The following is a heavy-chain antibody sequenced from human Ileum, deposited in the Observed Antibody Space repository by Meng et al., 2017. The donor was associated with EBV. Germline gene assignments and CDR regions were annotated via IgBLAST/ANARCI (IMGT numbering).Heavy chain of an antibody. Sequence: QGQLQECGPGLVKPSDTLSLTWPVSGYSISSTNWWGWIRQPPGKGLEWIGYIYYSGSTSYNPSLKSRVTMSVDTSKNQFSLNLNSVTAVDTAVYYCARNVPGTSAYYDWGQGTLVTVSS. J-gene: IGHJ4*02. V-gene: IGHV4-28*01. D-gene: IGHD3-22*01. CDR3: ARNVPGTSAYYD. CDR2: IYYSGST. CDR1: GYSISSTNW.